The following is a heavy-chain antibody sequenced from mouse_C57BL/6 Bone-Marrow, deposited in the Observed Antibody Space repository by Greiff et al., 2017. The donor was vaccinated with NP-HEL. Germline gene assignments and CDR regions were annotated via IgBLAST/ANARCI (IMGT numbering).Heavy chain of an antibody. Sequence: VQLQQSGAELVRPGASVKLSCTASGFNIKDDYMHWVKQRPEQGLEWIGWIDPENGATEYASKFQGKATITADTSSNTAYLQLSSLTSEDTAVYYCTTHYSNYGAMDYWGQGTSVTVSS. V-gene: IGHV14-4*01. CDR3: TTHYSNYGAMDY. J-gene: IGHJ4*01. CDR1: GFNIKDDY. CDR2: IDPENGAT. D-gene: IGHD2-5*01.